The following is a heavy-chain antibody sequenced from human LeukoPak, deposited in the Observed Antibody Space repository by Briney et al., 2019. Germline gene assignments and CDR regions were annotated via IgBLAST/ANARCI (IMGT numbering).Heavy chain of an antibody. CDR3: ARGFHISGYYYDSSGQLDY. V-gene: IGHV4-31*03. D-gene: IGHD3-22*01. CDR2: IYYSGST. J-gene: IGHJ4*02. CDR1: GGSISSGGYY. Sequence: PSETLSLTCTVSGGSISSGGYYWSWIRQHPGKGLEWIGYIYYSGSTYYNPSLKSRVTISVDTSKNQFSLKLSSVTAADTAVYYCARGFHISGYYYDSSGQLDYWGQGTLVTVSS.